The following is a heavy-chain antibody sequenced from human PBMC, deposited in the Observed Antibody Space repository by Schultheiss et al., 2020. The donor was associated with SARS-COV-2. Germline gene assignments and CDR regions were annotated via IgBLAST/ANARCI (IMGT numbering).Heavy chain of an antibody. J-gene: IGHJ3*02. CDR3: ARADFIPTAEDNDSSGQGDAFDI. Sequence: SETLSLTCTVSGVSIGSGGYYWSWIRQHPGKGLEWIGYIYYSGSTYYNPSLKSRVTISVDTSKNQFSLKLSSVTAADTAVYYCARADFIPTAEDNDSSGQGDAFDIWGQGTMVTVSS. CDR2: IYYSGST. CDR1: GVSIGSGGYY. V-gene: IGHV4-31*03. D-gene: IGHD3-22*01.